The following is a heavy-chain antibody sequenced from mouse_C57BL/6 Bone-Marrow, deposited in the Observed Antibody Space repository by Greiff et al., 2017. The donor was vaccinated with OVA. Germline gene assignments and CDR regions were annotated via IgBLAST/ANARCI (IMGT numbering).Heavy chain of an antibody. J-gene: IGHJ4*01. D-gene: IGHD2-1*01. CDR3: ANGNYEAMDY. CDR2: IFPGSGGT. V-gene: IGHV1-75*01. Sequence: QVQLQQSGPELVKPGASVKISCKASGYTFTDNCINWVKQRPGQGLEWIGCIFPGSGGTHYNEKFKGKATLTVDKSSSTAYMLLSSLTSEDSAVYFCANGNYEAMDYWGQGTSVTVSS. CDR1: GYTFTDNC.